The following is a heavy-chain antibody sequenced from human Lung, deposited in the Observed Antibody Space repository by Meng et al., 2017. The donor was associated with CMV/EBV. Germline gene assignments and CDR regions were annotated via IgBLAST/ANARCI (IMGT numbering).Heavy chain of an antibody. V-gene: IGHV3-7*02. D-gene: IGHD2-15*01. CDR1: GFSSIRYW. J-gene: IGHJ4*02. CDR2: TNEDGSKK. Sequence: VHLVESGGDSVQPIESLRLFCAADGFSSIRYWLNWHRQAPGKGLEWVAKTNEDGSKKYYVDSVKGRFTISRDNAKNSLYLQMNSLRVEDTAIYYCGVVGIGYWGQGTLVTVSS. CDR3: GVVGIGY.